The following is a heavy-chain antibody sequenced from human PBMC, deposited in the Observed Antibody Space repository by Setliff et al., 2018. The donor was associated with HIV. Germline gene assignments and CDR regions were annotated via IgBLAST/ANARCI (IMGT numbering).Heavy chain of an antibody. CDR3: ARGLTARRVGNFDY. V-gene: IGHV4-39*07. CDR1: GGSISSISYY. Sequence: SETLSLTCSVSGGSISSISYYWGWIRQPPGKGLEWIGEINHSGSTNYNPSLKSRVTITVDTSKKQFSLNLRSVTAADPAVYYCARGLTARRVGNFDYWGRGTLVTVS. D-gene: IGHD1-1*01. J-gene: IGHJ4*02. CDR2: INHSGST.